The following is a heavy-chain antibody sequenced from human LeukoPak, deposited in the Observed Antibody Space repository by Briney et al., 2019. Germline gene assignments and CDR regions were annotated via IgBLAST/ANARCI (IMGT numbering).Heavy chain of an antibody. CDR3: AKDRLGAILYFDY. Sequence: GGSLRLSCAAPGITFSNYNMNWVRQAPGKGLEWISAITSSSSYTFYADSVKGRFTISRDNAQNSLYLQMNSLRAEDTAVYYCAKDRLGAILYFDYWGQGTLVTVSS. CDR1: GITFSNYN. CDR2: ITSSSSYT. D-gene: IGHD1-26*01. J-gene: IGHJ4*02. V-gene: IGHV3-21*01.